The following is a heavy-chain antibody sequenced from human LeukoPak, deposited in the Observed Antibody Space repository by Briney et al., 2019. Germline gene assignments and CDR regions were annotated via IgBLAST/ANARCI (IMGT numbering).Heavy chain of an antibody. CDR3: ARAPGYDFWTRPYYYYYMDV. J-gene: IGHJ6*03. V-gene: IGHV1-8*01. CDR1: GYTFINYD. Sequence: ASVKVSCKASGYTFINYDINWVRQATGEGLEWMGWMNPNSGNTGYAQKFQGRVTMTRNTSVTTAYMEQSSLRSEDTAVYYCARAPGYDFWTRPYYYYYMDVWGKGTTVTVSS. D-gene: IGHD3-3*01. CDR2: MNPNSGNT.